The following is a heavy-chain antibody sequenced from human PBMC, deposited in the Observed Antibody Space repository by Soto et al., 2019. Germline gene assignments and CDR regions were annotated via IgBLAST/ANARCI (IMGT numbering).Heavy chain of an antibody. CDR1: GGSISSGDYY. J-gene: IGHJ4*02. CDR3: ARVVSSSPGFDY. D-gene: IGHD6-6*01. V-gene: IGHV4-30-4*01. CDR2: IYYSGST. Sequence: SETLSLTCTVSGGSISSGDYYWSWIRQPPGKGLEWIGYIYYSGSTYYNPSLKSRVTISVDTSKNQFSLKLSSVTAADTAVYYCARVVSSSPGFDYWGQGTLVTVSS.